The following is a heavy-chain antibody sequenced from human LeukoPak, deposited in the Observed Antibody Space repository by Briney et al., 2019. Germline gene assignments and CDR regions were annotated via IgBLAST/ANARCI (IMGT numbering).Heavy chain of an antibody. CDR2: IYYSGST. CDR1: GSSISSYY. CDR3: ARNYYDSSGYYFHAFDI. V-gene: IGHV4-59*01. Sequence: SETLSLTCSVSGSSISSYYWSWIRQPPGKGLEWIGYIYYSGSTNYNPSLKSRVTISVDTSKNQFSLKLSSVTAADTAVYYCARNYYDSSGYYFHAFDIWGQGTMVTVSS. D-gene: IGHD3-22*01. J-gene: IGHJ3*02.